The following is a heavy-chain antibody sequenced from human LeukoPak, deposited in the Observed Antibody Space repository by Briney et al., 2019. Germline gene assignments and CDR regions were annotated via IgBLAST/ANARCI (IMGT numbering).Heavy chain of an antibody. CDR1: GGSISSSSYY. CDR3: ARDRPRLPGYTYGYYYYMDV. D-gene: IGHD5-18*01. CDR2: IYYSGST. J-gene: IGHJ6*03. Sequence: SETLSLTCTVSGGSISSSSYYWGWIRQPPGKGLEWIGSIYYSGSTYYNPSLKSRVTISVDTSKNQFSLKLSSVTAADTAVYYCARDRPRLPGYTYGYYYYMDVWGKGTTVTVSS. V-gene: IGHV4-39*07.